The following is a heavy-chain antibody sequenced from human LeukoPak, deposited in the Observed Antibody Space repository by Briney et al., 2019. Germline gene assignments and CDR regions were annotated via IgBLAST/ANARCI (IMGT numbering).Heavy chain of an antibody. CDR1: GFTFSSYA. CDR2: ISYDGSNK. D-gene: IGHD4-23*01. CDR3: ARIGGGRPGDY. Sequence: GGSLRLSCAASGFTFSSYAMHWVRQAPGKGLEWVAVISYDGSNKYYADSVKGRFTISRDNSKNTLYLQMNSLRAEDTAVYYCARIGGGRPGDYWGQGTLVTVSS. V-gene: IGHV3-30-3*01. J-gene: IGHJ4*02.